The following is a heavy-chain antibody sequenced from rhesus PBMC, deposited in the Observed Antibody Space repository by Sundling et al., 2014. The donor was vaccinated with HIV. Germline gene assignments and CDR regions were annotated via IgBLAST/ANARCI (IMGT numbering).Heavy chain of an antibody. V-gene: IGHV4-127*01. J-gene: IGHJ4*01. CDR3: AREGSSGWYYFDY. CDR2: IGGSSRDI. D-gene: IGHD6-31*01. CDR1: GYSINSGFG. Sequence: QVQLQESGPGLVKPSETLSLTCTVSGYSINSGFGWSWVRQAPGKGLEWIGCIGGSSRDINYNPSLKSRVTISKDTSKNQFSLKLSSVTAADTAVYYCAREGSSGWYYFDYWGQGVLVTVSS.